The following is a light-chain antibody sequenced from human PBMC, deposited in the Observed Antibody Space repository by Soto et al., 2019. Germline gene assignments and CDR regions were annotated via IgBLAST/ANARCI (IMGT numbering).Light chain of an antibody. CDR2: AAS. CDR3: QQSYSTPMYT. CDR1: QSISSY. V-gene: IGKV1-39*01. Sequence: DIQMTQSPSSLSASVGDRVTITCRASQSISSYLNWYQQKPGKAPKLLIYAASSLQSGVPSRFSGSGSGTDFTLTISSLLPEHFATYYCQQSYSTPMYTFGQGTKLEIK. J-gene: IGKJ2*01.